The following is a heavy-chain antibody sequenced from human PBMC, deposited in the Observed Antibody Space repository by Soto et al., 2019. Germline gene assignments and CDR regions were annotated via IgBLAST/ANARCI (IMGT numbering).Heavy chain of an antibody. J-gene: IGHJ5*02. CDR3: ARAQFYSGSGNFNNLMLDP. CDR2: IYHSGTT. D-gene: IGHD3-10*01. CDR1: RGSIGAVGSS. V-gene: IGHV4-30-2*01. Sequence: SETLSLTCTVSRGSIGAVGSSWSWIRQPPGGGLEWIGYIYHSGTTLFNPSLKARLTMSLDWSSNQFSLTLNSMTAADTAVYYCARAQFYSGSGNFNNLMLDPWGQGTQVTVSS.